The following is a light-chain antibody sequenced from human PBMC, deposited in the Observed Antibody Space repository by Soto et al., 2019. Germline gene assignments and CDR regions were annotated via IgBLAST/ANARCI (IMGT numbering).Light chain of an antibody. J-gene: IGKJ2*01. CDR3: QQSFGTPYT. Sequence: DIQMTQSPSSLSASVGDRVTITCRASQSLGRRLTWYQQKPGEAPKLLIYETSNLQNGVPSRFSGSGSETDFTLTINSLQPEDFATYYCQQSFGTPYTFGQGTKLE. CDR2: ETS. V-gene: IGKV1-39*01. CDR1: QSLGRR.